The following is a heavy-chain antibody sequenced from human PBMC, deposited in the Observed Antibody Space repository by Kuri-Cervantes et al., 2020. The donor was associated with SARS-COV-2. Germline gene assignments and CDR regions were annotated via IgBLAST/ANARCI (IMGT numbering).Heavy chain of an antibody. CDR3: ARGVWGDCSGGSCYWFDP. Sequence: LSLTCAASGFTFSSYSMNWVRQAPGKGLEWVSSISSSSSYIYYADSVKGRFTISRDNAKNSLYLQMNSLRAEDTAVYYCARGVWGDCSGGSCYWFDPWGQGTLVTVSS. V-gene: IGHV3-21*01. D-gene: IGHD2-15*01. CDR2: ISSSSSYI. CDR1: GFTFSSYS. J-gene: IGHJ5*02.